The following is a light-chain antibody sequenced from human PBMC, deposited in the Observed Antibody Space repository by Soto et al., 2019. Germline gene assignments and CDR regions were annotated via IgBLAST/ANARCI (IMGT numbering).Light chain of an antibody. V-gene: IGKV1-12*01. J-gene: IGKJ4*01. CDR3: QQANSFPLT. CDR1: QGIGSW. Sequence: DIQMTQSPSSVSVSVGDTVTITCRASQGIGSWLGWYQQKPGKAPQLLIYGASSLQSGVPPRFSGSASETDFTLIISSLQPEDFASYYCQQANSFPLTFGGGTKVEIK. CDR2: GAS.